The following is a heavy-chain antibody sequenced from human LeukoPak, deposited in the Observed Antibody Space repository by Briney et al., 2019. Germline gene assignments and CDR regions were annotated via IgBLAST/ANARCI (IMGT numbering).Heavy chain of an antibody. D-gene: IGHD5-18*01. Sequence: GASVKVSCKASGYSFTSYGFNWVRQAPGQGLEWMGWMSAYNGKTIYAHSLQGRVTVTADTSTSTAYMELRSLRSEDTAVYYCARGMGYSYGHPQGAFDIWGQGTMVTVSS. J-gene: IGHJ3*02. CDR2: MSAYNGKT. CDR3: ARGMGYSYGHPQGAFDI. CDR1: GYSFTSYG. V-gene: IGHV1-18*01.